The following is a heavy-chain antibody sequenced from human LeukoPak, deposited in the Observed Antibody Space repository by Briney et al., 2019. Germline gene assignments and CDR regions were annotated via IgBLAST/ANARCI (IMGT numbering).Heavy chain of an antibody. CDR3: AKDQGYCSSTSCR. Sequence: GGSLRLSCAASGFTFSSYAMSRVRQAPGKGLECFSAISGTGGSTYYADFVKGRLTISRDKSKNTMYLQMNSLRAEDTAVYYCAKDQGYCSSTSCRWDQGTLVSVSS. J-gene: IGHJ4*02. V-gene: IGHV3-23*01. D-gene: IGHD2-2*01. CDR2: ISGTGGST. CDR1: GFTFSSYA.